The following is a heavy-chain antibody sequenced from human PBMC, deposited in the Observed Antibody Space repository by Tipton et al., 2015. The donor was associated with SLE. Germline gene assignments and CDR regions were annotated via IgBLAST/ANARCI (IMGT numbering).Heavy chain of an antibody. Sequence: GLVKPSETLSLTCAVYGGSFSGYYWSWIRQPPGKGLEWIGEINHSGSTNYNPSLKSRVTISVDTSKNQFSLKLSSVTAADTAVYYCARAGFYSSSSPHDAFDIWGQGTMVTVSS. J-gene: IGHJ3*02. CDR1: GGSFSGYY. CDR3: ARAGFYSSSSPHDAFDI. D-gene: IGHD6-6*01. V-gene: IGHV4-34*01. CDR2: INHSGST.